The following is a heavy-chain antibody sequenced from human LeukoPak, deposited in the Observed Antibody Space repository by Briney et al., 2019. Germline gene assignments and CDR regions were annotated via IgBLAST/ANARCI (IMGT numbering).Heavy chain of an antibody. V-gene: IGHV3-21*01. CDR2: ISGSSSYI. D-gene: IGHD2-2*02. CDR3: ARETYCSSTSCYNFDY. J-gene: IGHJ4*02. CDR1: GFTFSSYS. Sequence: PGGSLRLSCAASGFTFSSYSMNWVRQAPGKGLEWVSSISGSSSYIYYADSVKGRFTISRDNAKNSLYLQMNSLRAEDTAVYYCARETYCSSTSCYNFDYWGQGTLVTVSS.